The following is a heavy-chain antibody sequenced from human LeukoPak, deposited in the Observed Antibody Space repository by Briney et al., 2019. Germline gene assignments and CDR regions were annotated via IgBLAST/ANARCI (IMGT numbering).Heavy chain of an antibody. D-gene: IGHD6-6*01. J-gene: IGHJ4*02. CDR3: ARGARAARPGGIFDY. V-gene: IGHV4-4*07. Sequence: PSETLSLTCTVSGGSISSYYRSWIRQPAGKGLEWIGRIYTSGSTNYNPSLKSRVTMSVDTSKNQFSLKLSSVTAADTAVYYCARGARAARPGGIFDYWGQGTLVTVSS. CDR2: IYTSGST. CDR1: GGSISSYY.